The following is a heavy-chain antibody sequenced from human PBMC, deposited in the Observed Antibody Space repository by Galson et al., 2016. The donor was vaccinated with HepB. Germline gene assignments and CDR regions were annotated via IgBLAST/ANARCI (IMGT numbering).Heavy chain of an antibody. CDR1: SGSFRDYY. D-gene: IGHD3/OR15-3a*01. J-gene: IGHJ4*02. Sequence: SETLSLTCAVYSGSFRDYYWSWVRQPPGRGLEWIGEINHGGPATYNPSLKSRVTMSIDVSRNQLSLKLSSVTAADTAVYYCTRNVDYCLDHWGQGALVTVSS. CDR2: INHGGPA. CDR3: TRNVDYCLDH. V-gene: IGHV4-34*01.